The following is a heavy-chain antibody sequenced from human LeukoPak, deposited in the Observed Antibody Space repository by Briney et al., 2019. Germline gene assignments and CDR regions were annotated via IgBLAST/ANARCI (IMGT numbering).Heavy chain of an antibody. CDR1: GFTFSSYE. CDR2: ISSSGSTI. CDR3: ARVDYDFWSGYSTY. V-gene: IGHV3-48*03. Sequence: PGGSLRLSCAASGFTFSSYEMNWVPQAPGKGLEWFSYISSSGSTIYYADSVKGRFTISRDNAKNSLYLQMNSLRAEDTAVYYCARVDYDFWSGYSTYWGQGTLVTVSS. D-gene: IGHD3-3*01. J-gene: IGHJ4*02.